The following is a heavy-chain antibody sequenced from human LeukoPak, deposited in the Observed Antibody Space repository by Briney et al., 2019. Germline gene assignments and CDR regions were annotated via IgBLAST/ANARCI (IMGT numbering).Heavy chain of an antibody. CDR2: INPSGGST. CDR3: ARDEGKGATSDYYYYYGMDV. D-gene: IGHD1-26*01. V-gene: IGHV1-46*01. Sequence: ASVKVSCKASGYTFTSYYMHWVRQAPGQGLEWMGIINPSGGSTSYAQKFQGRVTMTRDTSTSTVYMELSSLRSEDTAVYYCARDEGKGATSDYYYYYGMDVWGQGTTVTVSS. J-gene: IGHJ6*02. CDR1: GYTFTSYY.